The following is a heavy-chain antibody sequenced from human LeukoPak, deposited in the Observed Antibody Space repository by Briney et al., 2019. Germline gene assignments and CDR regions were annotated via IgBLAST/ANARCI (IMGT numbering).Heavy chain of an antibody. J-gene: IGHJ3*02. CDR2: INDTGRQLDKV. CDR3: ARETVFADAFDI. Sequence: GGSLTLSCTLSVFKFSLYNMHWLRQAPGAGLQWVSRINDTGRQLDKVDYADSVRGRITISRDNGKDSLFLEMRGLRVEDTGIYFCARETVFADAFDIWGRGSRITVTS. CDR1: VFKFSLYN. D-gene: IGHD4-11*01. V-gene: IGHV3-21*03.